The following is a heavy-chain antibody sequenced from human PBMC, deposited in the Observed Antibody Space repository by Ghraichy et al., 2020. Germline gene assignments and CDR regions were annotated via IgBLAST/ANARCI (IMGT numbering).Heavy chain of an antibody. CDR2: IYYSGST. D-gene: IGHD5-18*01. J-gene: IGHJ3*02. CDR1: GGSISSYY. CDR3: ARDRHTAMVTDAFDI. V-gene: IGHV4-59*01. Sequence: SETLSLTCTVSGGSISSYYWSWIRQPPGKGLEWIGYIYYSGSTNYNPSLKSRVTISVDTSKNQFSLKLSSVTAADTAVYYCARDRHTAMVTDAFDIWGQGTMVTVSS.